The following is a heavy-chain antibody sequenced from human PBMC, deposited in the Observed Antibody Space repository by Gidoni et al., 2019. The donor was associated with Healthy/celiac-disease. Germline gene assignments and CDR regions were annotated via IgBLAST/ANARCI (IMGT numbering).Heavy chain of an antibody. V-gene: IGHV1-2*02. CDR2: INPNSGGT. J-gene: IGHJ4*02. D-gene: IGHD2-2*01. Sequence: QVQLVQSGAEVKKPGASVKVSCKASGYTFTGYYMHWVRQAPGQGLEWMGWINPNSGGTNYAQKLQGRVTMTRDTSISTAYMELSRLISDDTAVYYCARAGRGSSTSCHYWGQGTLVTVSS. CDR3: ARAGRGSSTSCHY. CDR1: GYTFTGYY.